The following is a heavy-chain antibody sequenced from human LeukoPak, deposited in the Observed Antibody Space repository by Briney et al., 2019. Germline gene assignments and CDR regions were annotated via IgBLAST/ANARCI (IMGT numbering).Heavy chain of an antibody. CDR3: VVDIVATMGY. V-gene: IGHV4-39*07. CDR1: GGSISSSSYY. D-gene: IGHD5-12*01. Sequence: SETLSLTCTVSGGSISSSSYYWGWIRQPPGRGLEWIGSIYYSGSTYYNPSLKSRVTISVDTSKNQFSLKLSSVTAADTAVYYCVVDIVATMGYWGQGTLVTVSS. CDR2: IYYSGST. J-gene: IGHJ4*02.